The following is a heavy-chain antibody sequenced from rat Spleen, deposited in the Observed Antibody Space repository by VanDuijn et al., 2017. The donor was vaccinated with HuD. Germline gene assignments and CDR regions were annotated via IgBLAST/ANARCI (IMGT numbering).Heavy chain of an antibody. J-gene: IGHJ3*01. CDR1: GFSLSSNG. V-gene: IGHV2S12*01. Sequence: QVQLKESGPGLVQPSQTLSLTCTVSGFSLSSNGVSWVRQPPGKGLEWIEAISSGGDTYYSSALKSRLSISRDTSKNQVFLEMNSLQTEDTAVYFCRRDEYRNNWGFDYWGQGTLVTVSS. D-gene: IGHD1-5*01. CDR2: ISSGGDT. CDR3: RRDEYRNNWGFDY.